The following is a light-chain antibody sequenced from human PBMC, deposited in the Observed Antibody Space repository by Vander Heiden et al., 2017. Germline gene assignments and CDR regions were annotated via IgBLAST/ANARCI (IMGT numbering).Light chain of an antibody. CDR2: VVS. CDR1: PDIGND. V-gene: IGKV1-6*01. Sequence: IQMTQSPSSLSASVGDRVTITCRASPDIGNDLSWYQQKPGKAPKVLISVVSSLQGGVPSRFSGSGFGTDFTLTITSLQPEDFATYYCLQDHVFPWTLGQGTKVEVK. J-gene: IGKJ1*01. CDR3: LQDHVFPWT.